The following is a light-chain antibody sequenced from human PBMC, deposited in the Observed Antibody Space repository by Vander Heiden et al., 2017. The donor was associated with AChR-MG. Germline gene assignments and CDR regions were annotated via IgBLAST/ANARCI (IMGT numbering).Light chain of an antibody. J-gene: IGKJ1*01. Sequence: DHQVTQSPPPRSASVGNRVTTTARAGQGIRNNLNWYQRKPGKAPNLLIKAASSWQSGVPSRFRGSGSGTDFTLTISNLQPEDLATSYGQRGHGSPGTFGPGTKVEIK. CDR1: QGIRNN. CDR2: AAS. V-gene: IGKV1-39*01. CDR3: QRGHGSPGT.